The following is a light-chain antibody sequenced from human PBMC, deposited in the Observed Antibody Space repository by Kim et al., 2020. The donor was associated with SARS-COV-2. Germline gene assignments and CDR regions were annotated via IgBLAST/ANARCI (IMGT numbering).Light chain of an antibody. CDR2: DNT. J-gene: IGLJ1*01. Sequence: SAAPGRRAHISCSGIHPNFVSWYQHLPGAAPKHLIFDNTKRPSGIPDRFSGSKSGTSATLGITGLQTGDEADYYCGTWDNSLSTVFFGTGTKVTVL. CDR1: HPNFV. CDR3: GTWDNSLSTVF. V-gene: IGLV1-51*01.